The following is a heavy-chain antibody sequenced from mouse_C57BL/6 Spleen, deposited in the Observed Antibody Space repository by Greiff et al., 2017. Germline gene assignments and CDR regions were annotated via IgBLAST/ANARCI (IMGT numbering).Heavy chain of an antibody. V-gene: IGHV1-39*01. J-gene: IGHJ4*01. CDR2: IIPNYGTT. D-gene: IGHD3-2*02. Sequence: LQLKDSGPELVKPGASVKISSKASGYSFTASNLNWVKRSNGKSLEWIGVIIPNYGTTSSIQKFKGKATLPVDQSSSTAYMQRNSLTAEDSAFYYGARGDQGAMDYWGQGTSVTVSS. CDR3: ARGDQGAMDY. CDR1: GYSFTASN.